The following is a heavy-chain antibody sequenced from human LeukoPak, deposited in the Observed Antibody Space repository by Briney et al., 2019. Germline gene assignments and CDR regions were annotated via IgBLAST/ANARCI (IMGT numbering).Heavy chain of an antibody. V-gene: IGHV4-59*01. CDR2: IYYSGST. CDR1: GGSISSYY. Sequence: SETLSLTCTVSGGSISSYYWSWIRQPPGKGLEWIGYIYYSGSTNYNPSLKSRVTISVDTSKNQFSLKLSSVTAADTAVYYCARGSDTAAGLYWGQGTLVTVSS. D-gene: IGHD6-13*01. J-gene: IGHJ4*02. CDR3: ARGSDTAAGLY.